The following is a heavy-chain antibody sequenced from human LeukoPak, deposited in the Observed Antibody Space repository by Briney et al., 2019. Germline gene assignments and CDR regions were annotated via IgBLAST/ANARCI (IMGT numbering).Heavy chain of an antibody. CDR1: GFTFSSYA. Sequence: GGSLRLSCAASGFTFSSYAMHWVRQAPGKGLEWGAVISNDGSNKYYADSVKGRFTISRDNSKNTLYLQMNSLRAEDTAVYYCARDYYDSSGYYPWSYWGQGTLVTVSS. J-gene: IGHJ4*02. CDR2: ISNDGSNK. CDR3: ARDYYDSSGYYPWSY. V-gene: IGHV3-30*04. D-gene: IGHD3-22*01.